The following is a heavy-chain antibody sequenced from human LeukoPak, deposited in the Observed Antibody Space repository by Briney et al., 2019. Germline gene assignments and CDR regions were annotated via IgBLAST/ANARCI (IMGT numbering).Heavy chain of an antibody. J-gene: IGHJ4*02. V-gene: IGHV1-18*01. Sequence: GASVKVSCKASGYTFTSFYIGWVRQAPGQGLEWVGWISAYNGETSYAQKLQDRVTMTTDTSTTTGYMELRSLTSDDTAVYYCARESGTEGYCPGGSCYSPFDYWGQGTLVTVSS. D-gene: IGHD2-15*01. CDR3: ARESGTEGYCPGGSCYSPFDY. CDR2: ISAYNGET. CDR1: GYTFTSFY.